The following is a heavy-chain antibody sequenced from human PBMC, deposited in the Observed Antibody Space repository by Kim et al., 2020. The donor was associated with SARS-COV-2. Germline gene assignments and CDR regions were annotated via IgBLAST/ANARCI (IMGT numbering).Heavy chain of an antibody. V-gene: IGHV4-39*07. Sequence: SETLSLTCTVSGGSISSSSYYWGWIRQPPGKGLEWIGSIYYSGSTYYNPSLKSRVTISVDTSKNQFSLKLSSVTAADTAVYYCARVHPGYSSSWTDYWGQGTLVTVSS. CDR2: IYYSGST. CDR3: ARVHPGYSSSWTDY. D-gene: IGHD6-13*01. J-gene: IGHJ4*02. CDR1: GGSISSSSYY.